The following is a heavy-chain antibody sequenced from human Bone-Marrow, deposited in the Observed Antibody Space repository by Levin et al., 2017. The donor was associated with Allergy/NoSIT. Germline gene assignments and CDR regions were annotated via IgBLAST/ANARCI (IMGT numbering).Heavy chain of an antibody. J-gene: IGHJ4*02. V-gene: IGHV3-72*01. CDR2: SRNRVNSYTT. D-gene: IGHD5-24*01. Sequence: GGSLRLSCAASGFTFSDHYMDWVRQAPGKGLEWVGRSRNRVNSYTTEYAASVKGRFTISRDDSKNSLYHQMNSLKTEDTAVYYCARDLQSGDSWGQGTLVTVSS. CDR1: GFTFSDHY. CDR3: ARDLQSGDS.